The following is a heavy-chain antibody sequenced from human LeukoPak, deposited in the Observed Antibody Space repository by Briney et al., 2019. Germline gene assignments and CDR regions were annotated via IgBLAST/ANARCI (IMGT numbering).Heavy chain of an antibody. CDR3: ARDQAGELSYYYYGMDV. Sequence: GRSLRLSCAASGFTFSSYAMHWVRQAPGKGLEWVAVISYDGSNKYYADSVKGRFTISRDNSKNTLYLQMNSLRAEDTAVYYCARDQAGELSYYYYGMDVWGQGTTVTVSS. V-gene: IGHV3-30-3*01. D-gene: IGHD3-16*02. J-gene: IGHJ6*02. CDR2: ISYDGSNK. CDR1: GFTFSSYA.